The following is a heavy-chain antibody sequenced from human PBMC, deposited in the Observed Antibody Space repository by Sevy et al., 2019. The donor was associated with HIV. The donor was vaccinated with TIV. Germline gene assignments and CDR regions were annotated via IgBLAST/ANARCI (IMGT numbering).Heavy chain of an antibody. CDR2: ISSSSSYI. CDR3: ARERCTNGVYYYYYYGMDV. Sequence: GGSLRLSCAASGFTFSSYSMNWVRQAPGKGLEWVSSISSSSSYIYYADSVKGRFTISRDNAKNSLYLQMNSLRAEDTAVYYCARERCTNGVYYYYYYGMDVWGQGTTVTVSS. D-gene: IGHD2-8*01. V-gene: IGHV3-21*01. CDR1: GFTFSSYS. J-gene: IGHJ6*02.